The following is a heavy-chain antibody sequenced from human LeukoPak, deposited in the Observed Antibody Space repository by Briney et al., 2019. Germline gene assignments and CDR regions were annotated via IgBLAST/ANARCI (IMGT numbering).Heavy chain of an antibody. D-gene: IGHD5-18*01. Sequence: GGSLRLSCAASGFTFSSYTMNWVRQAPGKGLEWVSYITSSGNTIYYANSVKGRFTISRDNAKNSLYLQMNSLRAEDTAVYYCARGNEGYSYGKENYYYYYGMDVWGQGTTVTVSS. CDR1: GFTFSSYT. V-gene: IGHV3-48*03. J-gene: IGHJ6*02. CDR3: ARGNEGYSYGKENYYYYYGMDV. CDR2: ITSSGNTI.